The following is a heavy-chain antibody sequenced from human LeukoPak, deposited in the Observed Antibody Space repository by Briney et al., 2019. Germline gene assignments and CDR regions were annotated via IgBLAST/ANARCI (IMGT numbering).Heavy chain of an antibody. V-gene: IGHV4-59*01. CDR2: IYYSGST. CDR3: ARVGCSSGWTFDY. CDR1: GGSISSYY. D-gene: IGHD6-19*01. Sequence: PSETLSLTCTVSGGSISSYYWSWIRQPPGKGLEWIGYIYYSGSTNYNPSLKSRVTISVDTSKNQFSLKLSSVTAADTAVYYCARVGCSSGWTFDYWGQGTLVTVSS. J-gene: IGHJ4*02.